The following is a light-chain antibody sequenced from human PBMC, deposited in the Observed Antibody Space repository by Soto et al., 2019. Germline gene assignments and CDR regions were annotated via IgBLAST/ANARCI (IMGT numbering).Light chain of an antibody. CDR3: TSYAGTYSFFYV. V-gene: IGLV2-8*01. CDR2: EVS. Sequence: QSVLTHPPSASGSPGQSVTISCTGTSSDVGAYNYVSWYQQHPGKAPKLIIYEVSKRPSGVPDRFSGSKSGNTASLTVSGLQAEDEADYYCTSYAGTYSFFYVFGTGTKVTVL. J-gene: IGLJ1*01. CDR1: SSDVGAYNY.